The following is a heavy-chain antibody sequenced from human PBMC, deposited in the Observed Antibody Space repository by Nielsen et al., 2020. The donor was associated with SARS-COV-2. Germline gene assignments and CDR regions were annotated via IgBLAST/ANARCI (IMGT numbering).Heavy chain of an antibody. CDR3: TRDRGGLIVVVPAAIN. J-gene: IGHJ4*02. Sequence: GESLKISCAASGFTFSSYAMSWVRQAPGKGLEWVGFIRSKAYGGTTEYAASVKGRFTISRGDSKSIAYLQMNSLKTEDTAVYYCTRDRGGLIVVVPAAINWGQGTLVTVSS. CDR2: IRSKAYGGTT. V-gene: IGHV3-49*04. CDR1: GFTFSSYA. D-gene: IGHD2-2*02.